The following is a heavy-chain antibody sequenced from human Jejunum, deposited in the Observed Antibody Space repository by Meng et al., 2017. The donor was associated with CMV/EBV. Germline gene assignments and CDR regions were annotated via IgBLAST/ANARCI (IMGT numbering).Heavy chain of an antibody. V-gene: IGHV3-23*01. Sequence: SGFTFSAFAKGWVRPAPGKGLEWVSSVYYGGATYYADSVEGRFTISRDTSMDTLYLQLNDLRVEDTAVYYCAKGLNSGSLYNAFDILGQGTMVTVSS. CDR2: YYGGAT. CDR3: AKGLNSGSLYNAFDI. D-gene: IGHD3-22*01. J-gene: IGHJ3*02. CDR1: GFTFSAFA.